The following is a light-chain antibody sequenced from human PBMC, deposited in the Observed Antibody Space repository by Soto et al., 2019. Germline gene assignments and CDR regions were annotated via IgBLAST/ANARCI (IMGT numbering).Light chain of an antibody. CDR1: QSVSSY. J-gene: IGKJ1*01. CDR3: QQRSNSWT. Sequence: EIVLTQSPATLSLSPGERATLSCRASQSVSSYLAWYQQKPGQAPRLLIYDASNRATGIPARFSVSGSGTDFTLTISSLEPGDFAVYYCQQRSNSWTFGQGTKVDIK. V-gene: IGKV3-11*01. CDR2: DAS.